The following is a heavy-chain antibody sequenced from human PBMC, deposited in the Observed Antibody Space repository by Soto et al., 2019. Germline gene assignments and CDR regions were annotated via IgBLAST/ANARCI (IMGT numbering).Heavy chain of an antibody. V-gene: IGHV3-9*01. CDR2: ISWNSGSI. CDR1: GFTFDDYA. D-gene: IGHD6-19*01. CDR3: AKGKGYSGGWYDC. J-gene: IGHJ5*01. Sequence: EVQLVESGGGLVQPGRSLRLSCAASGFTFDDYAMHWVRQAPGKGLEWVSGISWNSGSIGYADSVKGRFTISRDNAMNSLYLQMNSLRAEDTALYYCAKGKGYSGGWYDCWGQGTLVTVSS.